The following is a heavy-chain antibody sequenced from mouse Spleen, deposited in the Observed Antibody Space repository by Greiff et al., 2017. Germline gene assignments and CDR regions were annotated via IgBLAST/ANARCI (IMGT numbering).Heavy chain of an antibody. CDR3: ARRGYDYDGAYAMDY. J-gene: IGHJ4*01. CDR1: GYTFTNYW. CDR2: IYPGGGYT. V-gene: IGHV1-63*02. Sequence: QVQLKESGAELVRPGTSVKISCKASGYTFTNYWLGWVKQRPGHGLEWIGDIYPGGGYTNYNEKFKGKATLTADTSSSTAYMQLSSLTSEDSAVYFCARRGYDYDGAYAMDYWGQGTSVTVSS. D-gene: IGHD2-4*01.